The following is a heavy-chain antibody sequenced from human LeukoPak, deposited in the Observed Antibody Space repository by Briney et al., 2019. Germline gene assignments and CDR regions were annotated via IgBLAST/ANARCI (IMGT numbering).Heavy chain of an antibody. CDR1: RGSISSGGYY. CDR3: ARGVAASLDWFDP. CDR2: IYYSGST. D-gene: IGHD2-15*01. Sequence: SGTLSLTCTVSRGSISSGGYYWSWIRQHPEKGLGWIGYIYYSGSTYYNPSLKSRVTMSVDTSKNQFSLNLSSVTAADTAVYYCARGVAASLDWFDPWGQGTLVTVPS. J-gene: IGHJ5*02. V-gene: IGHV4-31*03.